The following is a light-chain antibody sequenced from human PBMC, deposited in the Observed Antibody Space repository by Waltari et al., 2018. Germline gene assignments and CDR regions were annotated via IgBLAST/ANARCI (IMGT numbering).Light chain of an antibody. Sequence: EIVMTQSPATLSVSPGERATPSCRASQSVSNNLAWYQQKPGTAPRLVIYGGSTRATGIPARFSGSGSGTEFTLTISSLQSEDFAVYYCQQYNNWSPTFGQGTKVEIK. CDR1: QSVSNN. CDR2: GGS. CDR3: QQYNNWSPT. J-gene: IGKJ1*01. V-gene: IGKV3-15*01.